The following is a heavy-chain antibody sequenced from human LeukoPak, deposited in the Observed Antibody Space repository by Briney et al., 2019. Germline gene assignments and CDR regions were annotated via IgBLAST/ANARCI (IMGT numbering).Heavy chain of an antibody. V-gene: IGHV1-69*06. CDR2: IIPIFGTA. Sequence: SVKVSCKASGGTFGSDAISWVRQAPGQRHEWMGGIIPIFGTANYAQKFQGRVTITADKSTSTAYMELSSLRSEDTAVYYCARGGVQNLNYDILTGPIQYWGQGTLVTVSS. CDR1: GGTFGSDA. J-gene: IGHJ4*02. CDR3: ARGGVQNLNYDILTGPIQY. D-gene: IGHD3-9*01.